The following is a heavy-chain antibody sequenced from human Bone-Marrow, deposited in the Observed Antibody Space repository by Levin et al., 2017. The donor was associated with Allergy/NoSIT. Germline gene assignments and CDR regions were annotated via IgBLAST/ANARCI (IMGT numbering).Heavy chain of an antibody. J-gene: IGHJ3*01. Sequence: SQTLSLTCTVPGGFIRSNYWSWIRPSPGKGLEWLGFLFYSGSTLYNPSLRSRLTMSVDTSKNQLSLELSSVTAADTAVYYCARAGEGYSGYVDGFDVWGQGTVVTVSS. D-gene: IGHD5-12*01. V-gene: IGHV4-59*01. CDR1: GGFIRSNY. CDR3: ARAGEGYSGYVDGFDV. CDR2: LFYSGST.